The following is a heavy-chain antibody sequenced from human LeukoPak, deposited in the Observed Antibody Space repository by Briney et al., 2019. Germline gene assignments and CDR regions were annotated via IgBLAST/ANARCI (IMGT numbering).Heavy chain of an antibody. CDR1: AFPFSSYA. CDR3: AKGSSWGGRYYFDY. V-gene: IGHV3-23*01. J-gene: IGHJ4*02. CDR2: ISGSGGST. D-gene: IGHD3-16*01. Sequence: GGSLRLSCAASAFPFSSYAMNWVRQPPGRGMEWVSDISGSGGSTHYADPVKGRFTISRDNSKNTLYLQMNSLRAEDTAVYYCAKGSSWGGRYYFDYWGQGTLVTVSS.